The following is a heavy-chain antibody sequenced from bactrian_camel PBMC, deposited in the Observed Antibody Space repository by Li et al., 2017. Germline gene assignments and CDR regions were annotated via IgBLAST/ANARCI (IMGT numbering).Heavy chain of an antibody. CDR3: AAGTVAGFAY. CDR1: GFTFSSYA. J-gene: IGHJ6*01. D-gene: IGHD6*01. Sequence: VQLVESGGGLVQPGGSLRLSCAASGFTFSSYAMSWVRQAPGKGLEWVSGLNNGDDSSYYVDSVKGRFTISRDNAENTLLLQLNSLKTEDSAMYSCAAGTVAGFAYWGQGTQVTVS. CDR2: LNNGDDSS. V-gene: IGHV3S31*01.